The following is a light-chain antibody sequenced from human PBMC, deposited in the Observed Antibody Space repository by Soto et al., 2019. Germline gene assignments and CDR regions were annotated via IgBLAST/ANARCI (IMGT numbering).Light chain of an antibody. J-gene: IGLJ1*01. CDR2: DND. V-gene: IGLV1-51*01. Sequence: PVLTQLPSVSAAPGQKVTISCSGSSSNIGNNYVSSYQHLPGTAPKLLIYDNDKRPSGIPDRFSGSKSGTSATLGITGLQTGDEADYYCGTWDSSLSVHYVFGAGTKDTVL. CDR1: SSNIGNNY. CDR3: GTWDSSLSVHYV.